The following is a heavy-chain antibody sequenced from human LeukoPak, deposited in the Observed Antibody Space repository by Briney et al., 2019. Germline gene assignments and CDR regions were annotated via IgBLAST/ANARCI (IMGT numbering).Heavy chain of an antibody. CDR1: GYTFTSYY. Sequence: GASVKVSCKASGYTFTSYYMHWVRQAPGQGLEWMGIINPSGGSTSYAQKFQGRVTMTRDTSTSTVYMELSSLRSEDTAVYYRARGARDGYNYYWYFDLWGRGTLVTVSS. V-gene: IGHV1-46*01. CDR2: INPSGGST. J-gene: IGHJ2*01. CDR3: ARGARDGYNYYWYFDL. D-gene: IGHD1-1*01.